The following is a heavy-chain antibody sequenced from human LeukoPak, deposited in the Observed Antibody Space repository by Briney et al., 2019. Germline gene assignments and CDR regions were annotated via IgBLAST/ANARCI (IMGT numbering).Heavy chain of an antibody. CDR2: ISCSGGSI. V-gene: IGHV3-9*01. D-gene: IGHD6-13*01. J-gene: IGHJ4*02. Sequence: GGSLRLSCAASGFTFDDYAMHWVRQAPGQGLEWISVISCSGGSIGYAEKLKGRFTMTRDNATNSVYMQLSSLRSEDTALYYCSKETIAAAGTLDYWGQGNLVNVPS. CDR1: GFTFDDYA. CDR3: SKETIAAAGTLDY.